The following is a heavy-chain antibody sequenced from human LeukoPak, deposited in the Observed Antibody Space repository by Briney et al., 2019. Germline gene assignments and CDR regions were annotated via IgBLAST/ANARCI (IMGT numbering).Heavy chain of an antibody. J-gene: IGHJ4*02. V-gene: IGHV4-31*03. Sequence: PSQTLSLTCTVSGGSISSGGYYWSWIRQHLGKGLEWIGYIYYSGSTYYNPSLKSRVTISVDTSKNQFSLKLSSVTAADTAVYYCARVGEGWYSNYDLDYWGQGTLVTVSS. CDR2: IYYSGST. CDR3: ARVGEGWYSNYDLDY. D-gene: IGHD4-11*01. CDR1: GGSISSGGYY.